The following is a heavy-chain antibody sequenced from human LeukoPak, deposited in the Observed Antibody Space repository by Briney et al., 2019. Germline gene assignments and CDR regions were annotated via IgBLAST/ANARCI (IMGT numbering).Heavy chain of an antibody. CDR1: GFTFSSYE. Sequence: GGSLRLSCAASGFTFSSYEMNWVRQAPGKGLEWVSYISSSGSTIYYADSVKGRFTISRDNAKNSLYLQMNSLRAEDTAVYYCARDGEMCSSISCHHFDYWGQGTLVTVSS. D-gene: IGHD2-2*01. CDR2: ISSSGSTI. CDR3: ARDGEMCSSISCHHFDY. J-gene: IGHJ4*02. V-gene: IGHV3-48*03.